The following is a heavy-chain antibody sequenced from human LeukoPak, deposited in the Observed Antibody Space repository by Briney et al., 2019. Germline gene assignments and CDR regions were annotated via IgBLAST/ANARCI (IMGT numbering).Heavy chain of an antibody. Sequence: SETLSLTCTVSGGSISSYYWSWIRQPAGKGLEWIGRIYTSGSTNYNPSLKSRVTMSVDTYKNQFSLKLSSVTAADTAVYYCARGRYYDILTGYYEGGALDYWGQGTLVTVSS. J-gene: IGHJ4*02. D-gene: IGHD3-9*01. CDR1: GGSISSYY. CDR3: ARGRYYDILTGYYEGGALDY. CDR2: IYTSGST. V-gene: IGHV4-4*07.